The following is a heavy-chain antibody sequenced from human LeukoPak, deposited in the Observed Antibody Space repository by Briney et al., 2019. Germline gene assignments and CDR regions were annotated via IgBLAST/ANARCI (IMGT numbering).Heavy chain of an antibody. J-gene: IGHJ4*02. Sequence: ASVKVSCKASGYTFTAYYIHWVRQAPGQGLEWMGWINPNSGGTNYAQKIQGRVTMTRDTSISTAYMELSRLRSDDTAVYYCASYSNSWYYFDYWGQGTLVTVSS. CDR3: ASYSNSWYYFDY. D-gene: IGHD6-13*01. CDR2: INPNSGGT. V-gene: IGHV1-2*02. CDR1: GYTFTAYY.